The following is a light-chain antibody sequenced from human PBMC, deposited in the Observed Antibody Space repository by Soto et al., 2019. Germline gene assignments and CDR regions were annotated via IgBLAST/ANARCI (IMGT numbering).Light chain of an antibody. CDR3: QQYNSYST. V-gene: IGKV1-5*01. CDR2: DAS. J-gene: IGKJ1*01. Sequence: DIQMTQSPSTLSASVRDRATITCRASQSISNWLAWYQQKPGKAPKLLIYDASSLKSGVASRFSGSGSGTEFTLTISSLQPDDFATYYCQQYNSYSTFGQGTKVDIK. CDR1: QSISNW.